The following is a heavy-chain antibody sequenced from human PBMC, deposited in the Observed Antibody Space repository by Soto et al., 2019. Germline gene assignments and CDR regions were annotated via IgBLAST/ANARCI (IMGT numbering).Heavy chain of an antibody. J-gene: IGHJ5*02. CDR3: ARDKNPRYSGSYYGFDP. CDR2: FIPMFGTA. Sequence: QVQLVQSGAEVKKPGSSVKVSCKASGGTFSRYAINWVRQAPGQGLEWMGGFIPMFGTAHYAQKLQGRVTITADEFTNIAYMELSSLSYEDTAVYYCARDKNPRYSGSYYGFDPWGQGTLVTVSS. D-gene: IGHD1-26*01. V-gene: IGHV1-69*01. CDR1: GGTFSRYA.